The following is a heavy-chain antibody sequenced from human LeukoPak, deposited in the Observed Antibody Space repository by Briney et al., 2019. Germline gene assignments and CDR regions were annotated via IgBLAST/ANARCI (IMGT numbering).Heavy chain of an antibody. CDR1: IDSFTNYY. CDR3: ARESISAAGTQGAYYYYMDV. D-gene: IGHD6-13*01. CDR2: VNDSGGT. V-gene: IGHV4-34*01. J-gene: IGHJ6*03. Sequence: SETLSLTCAVYIDSFTNYYWNWIRQTPGKGLEWIGEVNDSGGTNINPSLKSRVTISVDTSKNQFSLKLSSVTAADTAVYYCARESISAAGTQGAYYYYMDVWGKGTTVTISS.